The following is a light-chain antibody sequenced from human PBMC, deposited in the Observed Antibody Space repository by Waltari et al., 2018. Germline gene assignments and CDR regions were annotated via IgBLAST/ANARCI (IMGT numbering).Light chain of an antibody. V-gene: IGLV2-14*03. CDR2: DVD. CDR1: SSDVGGYHY. J-gene: IGLJ2*01. Sequence: QSALTQPAPVSGSPGQSNTISCTGTSSDVGGYHYVSWYQQHPGKAPKLLMYDVDYRPSGVSNRFSGSKTVNTASLTISGLQAVDEAVYYCASFTGNVVFGGGTKLTVL. CDR3: ASFTGNVV.